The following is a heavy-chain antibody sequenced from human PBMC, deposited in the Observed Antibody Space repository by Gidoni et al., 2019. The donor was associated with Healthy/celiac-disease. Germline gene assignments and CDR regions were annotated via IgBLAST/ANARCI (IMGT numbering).Heavy chain of an antibody. J-gene: IGHJ6*02. CDR1: GFTFSSYE. D-gene: IGHD3-9*01. CDR3: ARDGGGEDYDILTGPYYYYGMDV. Sequence: EVQLVESGGGLVQPGGSLSLSCAASGFTFSSYEMNWVRRAPGKGLEWVSYISSSGSTIYYADSVKGRFTISRDNAKNSLYLQMNSLRAEDTAVYYCARDGGGEDYDILTGPYYYYGMDVWGQGTTVTVSS. CDR2: ISSSGSTI. V-gene: IGHV3-48*03.